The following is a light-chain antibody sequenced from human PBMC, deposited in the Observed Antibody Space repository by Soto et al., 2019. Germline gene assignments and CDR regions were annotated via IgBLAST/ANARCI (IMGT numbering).Light chain of an antibody. CDR2: EVS. CDR3: ISYTSDDVRYV. V-gene: IGLV2-14*01. Sequence: QSALTQPASVSGTPGQSITISCTGSNSDVGIYDFVSWYQHHPGRAPKLIVSEVSHRPSGVSNRFSGSKSGNTASLTISGLQSEEEADDYGISYTSDDVRYVFGTGTKLTVL. CDR1: NSDVGIYDF. J-gene: IGLJ1*01.